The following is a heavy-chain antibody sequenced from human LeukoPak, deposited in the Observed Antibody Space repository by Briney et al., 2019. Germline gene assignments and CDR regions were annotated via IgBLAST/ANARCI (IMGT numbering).Heavy chain of an antibody. V-gene: IGHV4-59*01. CDR1: GGSINSYY. Sequence: SETLSLTCTVSGGSINSYYWSWIRQPPGKRLEWIGYIYYGGSTNYNPSLKSRVTISLDTSKNQFSLKLSSVTAADTAVYYCARDYYDSSGYYPFDYWGQGTLVTVSS. CDR3: ARDYYDSSGYYPFDY. CDR2: IYYGGST. D-gene: IGHD3-22*01. J-gene: IGHJ4*02.